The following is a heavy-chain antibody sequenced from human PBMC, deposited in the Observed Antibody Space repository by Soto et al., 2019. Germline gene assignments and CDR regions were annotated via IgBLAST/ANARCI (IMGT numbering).Heavy chain of an antibody. V-gene: IGHV4-31*03. CDR1: GGSISSGGYY. D-gene: IGHD2-2*02. J-gene: IGHJ6*03. CDR3: ARVVDCSSSRCYNYYYYYMDV. Sequence: PSETLSLTCTVSGGSISSGGYYWSWIRQHPGKGLEWIGYIYYSGSTYYNPSLKSRVTISVDTSKNQFSLKLSSVTAADTAVYYCARVVDCSSSRCYNYYYYYMDVWGKGTTVTVSS. CDR2: IYYSGST.